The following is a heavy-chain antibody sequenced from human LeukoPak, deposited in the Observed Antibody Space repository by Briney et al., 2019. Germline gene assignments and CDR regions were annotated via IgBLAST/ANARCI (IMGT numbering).Heavy chain of an antibody. CDR1: GGSISSSSYY. J-gene: IGHJ4*02. Sequence: SETLSLTCTVSGGSISSSSYYWGWIRQPPGKGLEWIGSIYYSGSTYYNPSLKSRVTISVDTSKNQFSLKLSSVTAADTAVYYCARVRYSTSWQHDFWGQGTLVTVSS. CDR3: ARVRYSTSWQHDF. CDR2: IYYSGST. V-gene: IGHV4-39*07. D-gene: IGHD6-13*01.